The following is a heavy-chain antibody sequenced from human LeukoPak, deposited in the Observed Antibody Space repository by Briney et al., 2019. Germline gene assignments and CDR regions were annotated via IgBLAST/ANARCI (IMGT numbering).Heavy chain of an antibody. CDR3: AKDDCTNGICYKN. CDR2: ISRSGRYT. CDR1: GLIFSDSA. Sequence: GGSLTLSCEASGLIFSDSAMSWVRQAPGKGLEWVSTISRSGRYTYYADSVKGRFTISRDKSKNTLYMVMNSLRDEDTAVYYCAKDDCTNGICYKNWGQGTLVTVSS. D-gene: IGHD2-8*01. J-gene: IGHJ4*02. V-gene: IGHV3-23*01.